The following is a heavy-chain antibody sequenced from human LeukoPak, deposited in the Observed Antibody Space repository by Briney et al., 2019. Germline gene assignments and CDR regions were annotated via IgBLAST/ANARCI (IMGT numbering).Heavy chain of an antibody. CDR1: GFRFDEHG. D-gene: IGHD5-24*01. CDR3: ARLRGAQFYFYYYMDV. Sequence: GGSLRLSCAASGFRFDEHGMSWVRHPPGTGLEWVSGINWDGDSIGYAESVKGRFTITRDNDKNSLYLQMNSLRAEDTALYYCARLRGAQFYFYYYMDVWGKGTTVTVSS. J-gene: IGHJ6*03. V-gene: IGHV3-20*04. CDR2: INWDGDSI.